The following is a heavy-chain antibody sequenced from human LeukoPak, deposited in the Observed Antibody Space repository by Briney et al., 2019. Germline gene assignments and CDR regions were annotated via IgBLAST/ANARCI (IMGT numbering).Heavy chain of an antibody. J-gene: IGHJ4*02. CDR3: ARGYCSSTSCCRLDY. Sequence: SVKVSCKASGGTFSSYAISWVRQAPGQGLEWMGGIIPIFGTANYAQKFQGRVTITTDESTSTAYMELSSLRSEDTSVYYCARGYCSSTSCCRLDYWGQGTLVTVSS. V-gene: IGHV1-69*05. CDR1: GGTFSSYA. CDR2: IIPIFGTA. D-gene: IGHD2-2*01.